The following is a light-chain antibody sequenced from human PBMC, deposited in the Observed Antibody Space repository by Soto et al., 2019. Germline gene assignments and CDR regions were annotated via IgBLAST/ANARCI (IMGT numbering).Light chain of an antibody. V-gene: IGKV1-5*03. CDR2: KAS. J-gene: IGKJ1*01. CDR1: QNIFTY. Sequence: DIQMTQNPSSLSASVGYRFSITCRASQNIFTYLNWYHQKSGKAPKLLIYKASTLKSGVPSRFSGSGSGTEFTLTISSLQPDDFATYYCQHYNSYSEAFGQGTKGDIK. CDR3: QHYNSYSEA.